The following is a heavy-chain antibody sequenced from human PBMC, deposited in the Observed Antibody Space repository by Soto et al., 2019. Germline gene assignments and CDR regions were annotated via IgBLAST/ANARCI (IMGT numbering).Heavy chain of an antibody. CDR2: IYPADSDT. CDR3: ARTYITNWYSPPGY. Sequence: PGESRKICWEGSGYSFTSYWSAGVRQMPGKGLEWMGIIYPADSDTRYSPSFQGQVTISADKSISTAYLQWSSLKASDTAMYYCARTYITNWYSPPGYWGQGTPVTVSS. CDR1: GYSFTSYW. D-gene: IGHD6-13*01. J-gene: IGHJ4*02. V-gene: IGHV5-51*01.